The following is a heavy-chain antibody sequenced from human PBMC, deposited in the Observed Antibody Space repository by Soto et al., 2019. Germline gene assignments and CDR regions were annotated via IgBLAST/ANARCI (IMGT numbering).Heavy chain of an antibody. Sequence: ASVKVSCKASGYTFTSYAMHWVRQAPGQRLEWMGWINAGNGNTKYSQKFQGRVTITRDTSASTAYMELSSLRSEDTAVYYCARDYGGNSYYYYGMDVWGQGTTVTVSS. CDR2: INAGNGNT. V-gene: IGHV1-3*01. D-gene: IGHD4-17*01. J-gene: IGHJ6*02. CDR3: ARDYGGNSYYYYGMDV. CDR1: GYTFTSYA.